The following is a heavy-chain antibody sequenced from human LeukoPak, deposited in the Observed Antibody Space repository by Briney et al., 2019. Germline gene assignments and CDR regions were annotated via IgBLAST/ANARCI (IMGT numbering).Heavy chain of an antibody. V-gene: IGHV3-74*01. CDR3: AREELGSSLGFDP. J-gene: IGHJ5*02. CDR2: IDSDGSGT. D-gene: IGHD3-16*01. CDR1: GLTLSGYW. Sequence: GGSPRLSCSASGLTLSGYWMHWVRQIPGKGLVWVSRIDSDGSGTSYADSVKGRFTISRDNSKNTLYLQMNSLRAEDTAVYYCAREELGSSLGFDPWGQGTLVTVSS.